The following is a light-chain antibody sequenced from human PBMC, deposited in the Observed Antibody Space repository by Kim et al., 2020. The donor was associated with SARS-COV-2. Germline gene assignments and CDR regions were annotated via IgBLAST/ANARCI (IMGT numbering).Light chain of an antibody. V-gene: IGKV3-15*01. J-gene: IGKJ2*01. CDR3: HQYDNWPYT. CDR2: GAS. CDR1: KRVSSN. Sequence: SVSAGERATLSCRARKRVSSNLDWYQQKPGQAPRLLINGASTKATGFPARFSGSGSGTECTLTISSLQSEDFAVYYCHQYDNWPYTFGQGTKLEI.